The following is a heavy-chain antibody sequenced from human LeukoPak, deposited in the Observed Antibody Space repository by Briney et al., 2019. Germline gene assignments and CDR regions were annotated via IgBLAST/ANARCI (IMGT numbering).Heavy chain of an antibody. J-gene: IGHJ4*02. Sequence: SETLSLTCTVSGGSISTFYWSWIRQPAGKGLEWIGRVFTSGSTNYNPSLKSRLTMSVDTSKNQFSLKLSSVTAADTAVYYCARPATYYYGYFDYWGQGTLVTVSS. CDR1: GGSISTFY. D-gene: IGHD3-22*01. V-gene: IGHV4-4*07. CDR3: ARPATYYYGYFDY. CDR2: VFTSGST.